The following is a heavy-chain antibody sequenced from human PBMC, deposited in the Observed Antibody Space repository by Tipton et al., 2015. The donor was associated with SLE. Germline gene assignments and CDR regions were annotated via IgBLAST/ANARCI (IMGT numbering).Heavy chain of an antibody. CDR3: ARGPGLGVVVVTQSDRFDR. CDR1: AGSISSSSHY. V-gene: IGHV4-39*07. D-gene: IGHD2-15*01. CDR2: IYYSGST. J-gene: IGHJ5*02. Sequence: TLSLTCTVSAGSISSSSHYWVWLRQPPGKGLEWFGSIYYSGSTYYNPSLKSRVTISVDTSKNQFSLKLSSVTAADTAVYYCARGPGLGVVVVTQSDRFDRWRQRTLVTVSS.